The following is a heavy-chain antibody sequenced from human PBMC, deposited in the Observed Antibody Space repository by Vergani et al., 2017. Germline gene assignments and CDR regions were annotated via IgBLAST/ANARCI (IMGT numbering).Heavy chain of an antibody. CDR1: GGSISSYY. D-gene: IGHD6-19*01. V-gene: IGHV4-59*01. J-gene: IGHJ4*02. Sequence: QVQLQESGPGLVKPSETLSLTCTVSGGSISSYYWSWIRQPPGKGLEWIGNISYSGSTNYNPSLKSRVTISVDTCKNQFSLKLSSVTAADTAVDFCGRCYGGGAVAADWGQGTLVTVSS. CDR3: GRCYGGGAVAAD. CDR2: ISYSGST.